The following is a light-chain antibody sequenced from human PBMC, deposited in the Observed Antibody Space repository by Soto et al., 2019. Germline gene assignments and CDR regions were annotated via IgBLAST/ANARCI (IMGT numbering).Light chain of an antibody. V-gene: IGLV2-14*01. CDR1: SSDVGGYNY. CDR3: SSYTSSSTPVV. CDR2: DVS. J-gene: IGLJ2*01. Sequence: QSALTQPASVSGSPGQSITISCTGTSSDVGGYNYVSWYQQHPGKAPKLMIYDVSNRPSGVSNRFSGSKSGNTASLTISGLQAEDEADYYCSSYTSSSTPVVFGGGTMLT.